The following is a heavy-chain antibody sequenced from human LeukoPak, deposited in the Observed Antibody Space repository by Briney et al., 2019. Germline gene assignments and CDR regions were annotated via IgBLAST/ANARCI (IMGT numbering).Heavy chain of an antibody. V-gene: IGHV3-30*18. J-gene: IGHJ4*02. D-gene: IGHD5-18*01. CDR3: AKDRGSGYSYGPDY. CDR1: GFTFSSYG. Sequence: GGSLRLSCAASGFTFSSYGMHWVRQAPGKGLEWVAVISYDGSNKYYADSVKGRFTISRDNSKNTLYLQMNSLRAEDTAVYYCAKDRGSGYSYGPDYWGQGTLVTVSS. CDR2: ISYDGSNK.